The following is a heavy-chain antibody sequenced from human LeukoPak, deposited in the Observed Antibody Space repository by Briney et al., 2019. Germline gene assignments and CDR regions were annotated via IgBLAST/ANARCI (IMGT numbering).Heavy chain of an antibody. CDR2: IGTIGDT. V-gene: IGHV3-13*01. J-gene: IGHJ6*03. Sequence: PGGSLRLSCAASGFTFSTYDMHWVRQVPGKGLEWVSSIGTIGDTFYPGSVKGRFTISRENDKNSLYLQMNGLRAGDTAVYYCARATVIGNAPVPGYMDVWGKGTTVTVSS. D-gene: IGHD2-21*01. CDR3: ARATVIGNAPVPGYMDV. CDR1: GFTFSTYD.